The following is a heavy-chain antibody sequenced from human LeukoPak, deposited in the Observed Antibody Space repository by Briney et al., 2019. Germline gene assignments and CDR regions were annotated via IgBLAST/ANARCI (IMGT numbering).Heavy chain of an antibody. D-gene: IGHD3-10*01. CDR1: GGSISSYY. J-gene: IGHJ5*02. CDR2: IYYSGST. Sequence: PETLSLTCTVSGGSISSYYWSWIRQPPGKGLEWIGYIYYSGSTNYNPSLKSRVTISVDTSKNQFSLKLSSVTAADTAVYYCAREVLLWFGEEVSWFDPWGQGTLVTVSS. CDR3: AREVLLWFGEEVSWFDP. V-gene: IGHV4-59*01.